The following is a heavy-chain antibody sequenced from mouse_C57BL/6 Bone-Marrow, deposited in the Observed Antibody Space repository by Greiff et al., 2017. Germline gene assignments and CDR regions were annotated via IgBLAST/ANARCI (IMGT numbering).Heavy chain of an antibody. V-gene: IGHV8-8*01. CDR3: ARIEGDDGYEGFAWFAY. Sequence: QVTLKVSGPGILQPSQTLSLTCSFSGFSLSTFGMGVGWIRQPSGKGLEWLAHIWWDDDKYYNPALKSRLTISKDSSKNQVFLKIAKVDTADTATYDCARIEGDDGYEGFAWFAYWGQGTLVTVSA. D-gene: IGHD2-3*01. CDR2: IWWDDDK. CDR1: GFSLSTFGMG. J-gene: IGHJ3*01.